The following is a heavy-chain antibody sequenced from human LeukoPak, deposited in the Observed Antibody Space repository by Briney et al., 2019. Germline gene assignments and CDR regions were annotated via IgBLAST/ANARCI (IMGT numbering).Heavy chain of an antibody. D-gene: IGHD3-10*01. J-gene: IGHJ4*02. V-gene: IGHV4-34*01. CDR1: GGSFNGYY. CDR3: ARITMVRGGPDY. Sequence: PSETLSLTCTVYGGSFNGYYWSWIREPPGKGLEWIGEINHSESTNYNPSLKSRVTISVDTSKNQFSLKLSSVTAADTAVYYCARITMVRGGPDYWGQGTLVTVSS. CDR2: INHSEST.